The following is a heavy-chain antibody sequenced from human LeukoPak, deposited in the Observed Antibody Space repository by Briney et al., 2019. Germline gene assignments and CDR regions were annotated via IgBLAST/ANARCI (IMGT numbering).Heavy chain of an antibody. CDR1: GFTFCVYG. V-gene: IGHV3-33*01. CDR3: ARDFSYGYSDH. CDR2: IGHDGTQT. D-gene: IGHD5-18*01. J-gene: IGHJ4*02. Sequence: PGGSLRLSCAASGFTFCVYGMHWVRQAPGKGLDWVATIGHDGTQTWYADSVKGRFTISRGNSKNTLYLQVNGLRAEDTAFYYCARDFSYGYSDHWGQGALVSVSS.